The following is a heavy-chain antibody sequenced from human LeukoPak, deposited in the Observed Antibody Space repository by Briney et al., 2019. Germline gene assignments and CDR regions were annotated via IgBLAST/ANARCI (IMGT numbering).Heavy chain of an antibody. CDR1: GGSFSGCY. D-gene: IGHD2-2*01. CDR3: ARRRRISTTWYAVIDY. Sequence: SETLSLTCAVYGGSFSGCYWTWIRQPPGKGLEWVGGINEGGSTNYNPSLKSRVAISVDTSKNQFSLNLSSVTAADTAVYYCARRRRISTTWYAVIDYWGQGTLVTVSS. CDR2: INEGGST. J-gene: IGHJ4*02. V-gene: IGHV4-34*01.